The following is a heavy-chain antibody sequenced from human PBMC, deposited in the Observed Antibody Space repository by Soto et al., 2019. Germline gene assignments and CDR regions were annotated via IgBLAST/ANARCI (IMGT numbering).Heavy chain of an antibody. J-gene: IGHJ6*02. Sequence: VASVKVSCKXSGYTFTSYAMHWVRQAPGQRLEWMGWINAGNSNTKYSQKFQGRVTITRDTSASTAYMELSSLRSEDTAVYYCARYPPYSGSSRPYYYGMGVWGQGTTVTVSS. CDR2: INAGNSNT. CDR1: GYTFTSYA. D-gene: IGHD1-26*01. V-gene: IGHV1-3*01. CDR3: ARYPPYSGSSRPYYYGMGV.